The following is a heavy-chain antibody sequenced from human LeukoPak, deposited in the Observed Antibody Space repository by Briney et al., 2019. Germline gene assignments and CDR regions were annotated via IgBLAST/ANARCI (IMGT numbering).Heavy chain of an antibody. V-gene: IGHV4-39*07. CDR3: ARDQLAYCGGDCYSWWFDP. Sequence: SETLSLTCTVSGDSIRTGSYYWGWIRQPPGKGLEWVGHIYYGGSTYYNPSLKSRVTMSVDTSKNQFSLKLSSVTAADTAVYYCARDQLAYCGGDCYSWWFDPWGQGTLVTVSS. J-gene: IGHJ5*02. CDR1: GDSIRTGSYY. CDR2: IYYGGST. D-gene: IGHD2-21*02.